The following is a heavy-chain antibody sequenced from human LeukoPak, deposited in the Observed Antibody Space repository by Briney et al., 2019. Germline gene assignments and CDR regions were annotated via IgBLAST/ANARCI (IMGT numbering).Heavy chain of an antibody. Sequence: PGGSLRLSCAASGFSLSNYGMHWVRQAPGKGLEWVAYIRKDGSYNLYADSVKGRFTVSRDNSKNMLYLLMNSLRAEDTALYYCAKDWGYCSGTGCPTFDYWGQGTLVTVSS. CDR2: IRKDGSYN. J-gene: IGHJ4*02. D-gene: IGHD2-2*01. CDR3: AKDWGYCSGTGCPTFDY. CDR1: GFSLSNYG. V-gene: IGHV3-30*02.